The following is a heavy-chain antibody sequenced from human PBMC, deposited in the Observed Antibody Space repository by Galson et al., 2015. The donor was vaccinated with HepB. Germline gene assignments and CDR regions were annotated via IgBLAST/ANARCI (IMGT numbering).Heavy chain of an antibody. D-gene: IGHD6-13*01. CDR2: IIPIFGTA. CDR1: GGTFSSYA. J-gene: IGHJ6*03. Sequence: SVKVSCKASGGTFSSYAISWVRQAPGQGLEWMEGIIPIFGTANYAQKFQGRVTITADESTSTAYMGLSSLRSEDTAVYYCAREEAWRIAAADHYYYYYYMDVWGKGTTVTVSS. CDR3: AREEAWRIAAADHYYYYYYMDV. V-gene: IGHV1-69*13.